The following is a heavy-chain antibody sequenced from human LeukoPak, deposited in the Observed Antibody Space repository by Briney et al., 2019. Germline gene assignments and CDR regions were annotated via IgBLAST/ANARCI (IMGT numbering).Heavy chain of an antibody. J-gene: IGHJ4*02. V-gene: IGHV1-69*06. CDR2: IIPIFGTA. CDR1: GGAFSSYA. CDR3: AREGFGIDSSVDY. Sequence: ASVKVSCKASGGAFSSYAISWVRQAPGQGLEWMGGIIPIFGTANYAQKFQGRVTITADKSTSTAYMELSSLRSEDTAVYYCAREGFGIDSSVDYWGQGTLVTVSS. D-gene: IGHD6-6*01.